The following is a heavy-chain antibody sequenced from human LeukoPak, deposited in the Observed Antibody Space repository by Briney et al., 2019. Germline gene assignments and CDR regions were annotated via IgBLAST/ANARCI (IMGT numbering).Heavy chain of an antibody. CDR1: GFTFSSYS. CDR2: ISSSSSYI. D-gene: IGHD5-18*01. V-gene: IGHV3-21*01. CDR3: ARGGIQLWLDY. Sequence: GGSLRLSCAASGFTFSSYSMNWVRQAPGKGREWVSSISSSSSYIYYADSVKGRFTISRDNAKNSLYLQMNSLRAEDTAVYYCARGGIQLWLDYWGQGTLVTVSS. J-gene: IGHJ4*02.